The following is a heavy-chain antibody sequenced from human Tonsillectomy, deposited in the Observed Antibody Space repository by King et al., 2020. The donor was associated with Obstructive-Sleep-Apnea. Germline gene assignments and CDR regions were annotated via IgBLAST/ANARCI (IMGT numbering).Heavy chain of an antibody. Sequence: VQLVESGGGLVQPGGSLRLSCAASGFTFSSFLMHLVRQAPGRGLVWVSQMNSDGSSTRYADSVLGRFTISRDNAKKTRYLQMNSLRADDTAVFYCARDTYQLLYYYYYGMDVWGQGTTVTVSS. V-gene: IGHV3-74*01. CDR2: MNSDGSST. J-gene: IGHJ6*02. D-gene: IGHD2-2*01. CDR3: ARDTYQLLYYYYYGMDV. CDR1: GFTFSSFL.